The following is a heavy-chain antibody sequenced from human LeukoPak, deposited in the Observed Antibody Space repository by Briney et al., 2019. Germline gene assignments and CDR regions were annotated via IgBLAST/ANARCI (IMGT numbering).Heavy chain of an antibody. V-gene: IGHV3-23*01. Sequence: PGGSLRLSCAASGFTFSSYAMSWVRQAPGKGLEWVSAISGSGGSTYYADSVKGRFTISRDNSKNTLYLQMNSLRAEDTAVYYCARGSSSWYVEYYYYYYYMDVWGKGTTVTVSS. CDR3: ARGSSSWYVEYYYYYYYMDV. CDR1: GFTFSSYA. J-gene: IGHJ6*03. D-gene: IGHD6-13*01. CDR2: ISGSGGST.